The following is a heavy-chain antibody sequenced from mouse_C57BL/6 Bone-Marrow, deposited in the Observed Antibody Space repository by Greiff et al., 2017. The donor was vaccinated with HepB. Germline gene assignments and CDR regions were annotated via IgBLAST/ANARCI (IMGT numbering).Heavy chain of an antibody. D-gene: IGHD3-2*02. CDR3: ARDSSGYVSAWFAS. V-gene: IGHV1-82*01. J-gene: IGHJ3*01. Sequence: QVQLQQSGPELVKPGASVKISCKASGYAFSSSWMHWVKQRPGKGLEWIGRIYPGDGDTNYNGKFKGKATLTADKSSSTAYMQLSSLTSEDSAVYFWARDSSGYVSAWFASWGQGTLVTVSA. CDR1: GYAFSSSW. CDR2: IYPGDGDT.